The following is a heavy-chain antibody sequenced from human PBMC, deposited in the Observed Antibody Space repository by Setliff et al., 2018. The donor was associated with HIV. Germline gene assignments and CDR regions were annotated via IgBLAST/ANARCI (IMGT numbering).Heavy chain of an antibody. V-gene: IGHV4-4*02. CDR3: ARRGSGFFHYYYYMDV. D-gene: IGHD3-10*01. CDR2: INHSGNT. Sequence: LRETLSLTCAVSGGSISSNWWSWVRQSPGKGLEWIGEINHSGNTNYKPSLKSRVTISVDASKNQFSLKLSSVTAADTAVYYCARRGSGFFHYYYYMDVWGKGTTVTVSS. J-gene: IGHJ6*03. CDR1: GGSISSNW.